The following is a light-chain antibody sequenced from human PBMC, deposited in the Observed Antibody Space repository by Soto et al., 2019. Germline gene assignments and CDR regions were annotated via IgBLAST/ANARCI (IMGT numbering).Light chain of an antibody. CDR2: DAS. CDR1: QSVSSY. Sequence: EVVLTQSPATLSLSPGARATLSCRASQSVSSYLAWYHQKPGQAPTLLIYDASNRATGIPARFSGSGSGTDFNLTISSLEPEDFAVYYCQQRINWPPLTFGGGTKVDI. CDR3: QQRINWPPLT. J-gene: IGKJ4*01. V-gene: IGKV3-11*01.